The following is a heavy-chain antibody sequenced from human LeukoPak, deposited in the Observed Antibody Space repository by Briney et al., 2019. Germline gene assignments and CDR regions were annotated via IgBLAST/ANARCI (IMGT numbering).Heavy chain of an antibody. V-gene: IGHV4-4*07. Sequence: SETLSLTCSVSGVSISDYYWTWFRQPAGKGLEWIGRIYISGSTNYNPSLKSRVIMSIDTSRNQLSLELTSLTAADTAVYYCAKKDGDFWGQGTLVSVSS. CDR2: IYISGST. J-gene: IGHJ4*02. CDR3: AKKDGDF. CDR1: GVSISDYY.